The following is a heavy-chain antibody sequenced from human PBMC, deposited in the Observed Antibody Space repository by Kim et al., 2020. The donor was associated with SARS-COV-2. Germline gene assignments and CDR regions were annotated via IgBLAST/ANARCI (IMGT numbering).Heavy chain of an antibody. J-gene: IGHJ6*02. Sequence: GGSLRLSCAASGFTFSDYYMSWIRQAPGKGLEWVSYISSSGSTIYYADSVKGRFTISRDNAKNSLYLQMNSLRAEDTAVYYCARERYDILTGWEGMDVWGQGTTVTVSS. CDR2: ISSSGSTI. CDR3: ARERYDILTGWEGMDV. CDR1: GFTFSDYY. V-gene: IGHV3-11*01. D-gene: IGHD3-9*01.